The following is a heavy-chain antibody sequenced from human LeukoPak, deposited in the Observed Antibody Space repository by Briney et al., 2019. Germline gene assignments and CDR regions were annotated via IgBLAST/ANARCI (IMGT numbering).Heavy chain of an antibody. J-gene: IGHJ4*02. CDR2: IYPGDSDS. Sequence: GESLKISCRASGYSFTTYWIGWVRQMPGKGLEWMGIIYPGDSDSRYSPSFQGQVTFSADKSISTAYLQWSSLKASDTAMYYCARLSSSSSSGGFDYWGQGTLVTVSS. D-gene: IGHD6-6*01. V-gene: IGHV5-51*01. CDR3: ARLSSSSSSGGFDY. CDR1: GYSFTTYW.